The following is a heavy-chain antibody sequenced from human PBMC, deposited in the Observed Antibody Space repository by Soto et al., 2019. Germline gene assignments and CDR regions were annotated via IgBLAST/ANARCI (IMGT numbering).Heavy chain of an antibody. CDR1: GFTFSSYA. J-gene: IGHJ6*02. V-gene: IGHV3-23*01. D-gene: IGHD3-10*01. CDR2: ISGSGGST. CDR3: AKDISYYYGSGSYPYGMDG. Sequence: PGGSLRLSCAASGFTFSSYAMSWVRQAPGKGLEWVSAISGSGGSTYYADSVKGRFTISRDNSKNTLYLQMNSLRAEDTAVYYCAKDISYYYGSGSYPYGMDGWGQGTTVTVAS.